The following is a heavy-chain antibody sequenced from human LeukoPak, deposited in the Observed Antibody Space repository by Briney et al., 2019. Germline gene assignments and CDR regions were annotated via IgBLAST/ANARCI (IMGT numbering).Heavy chain of an antibody. Sequence: GGSLRLSCAASGFTFSNYNMDWVRQAPGKGLEWVSSISDSGSNVYYTDSVKGRFTISRDNAKNSLYLQMNSLRDEDTAVYYCARDKDIVATSYFDYWGQGTLVTVSS. V-gene: IGHV3-21*01. CDR1: GFTFSNYN. J-gene: IGHJ4*02. CDR3: ARDKDIVATSYFDY. D-gene: IGHD5-12*01. CDR2: ISDSGSNV.